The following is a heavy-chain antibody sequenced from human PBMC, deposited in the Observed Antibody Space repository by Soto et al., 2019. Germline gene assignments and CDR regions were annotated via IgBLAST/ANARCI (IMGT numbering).Heavy chain of an antibody. CDR3: AKVVRRCSGGSCYGGYSDY. CDR1: GFTFSSYA. CDR2: ISGSGGNT. J-gene: IGHJ4*02. V-gene: IGHV3-23*01. D-gene: IGHD2-15*01. Sequence: GGSLRLSCAASGFTFSSYAMSWVRQAPGKGLEWASTISGSGGNTYYADSVKGRFTISRDNSKNTMSLQMNSLRAEDTAVYYCAKVVRRCSGGSCYGGYSDYWGQGTLVTVSS.